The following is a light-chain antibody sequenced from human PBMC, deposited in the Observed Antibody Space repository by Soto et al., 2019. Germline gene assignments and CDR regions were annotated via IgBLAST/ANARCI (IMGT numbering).Light chain of an antibody. CDR1: QCVSTY. CDR2: DAS. V-gene: IGKV3-20*01. J-gene: IGKJ5*01. Sequence: VLTQSPGTLSLSPGERATLACRASQCVSTYLAWYQQKPGQAPRLLIYDASTRATGIPDRFSGSGSGTDFTLTISSLEPEDFAVYYCQKYGISPPIIFGQGTRLEIK. CDR3: QKYGISPPII.